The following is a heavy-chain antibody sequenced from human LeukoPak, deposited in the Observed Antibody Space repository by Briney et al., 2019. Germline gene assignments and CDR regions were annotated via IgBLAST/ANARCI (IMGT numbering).Heavy chain of an antibody. D-gene: IGHD3-22*01. CDR3: ARDLWADSSGYYPEWWSVD. V-gene: IGHV4-39*07. CDR2: IYYSGST. J-gene: IGHJ4*02. Sequence: TSETLSLTCTVSGGSISSSSYYWGWIRQPPGKGLEWIGSIYYSGSTYYNPSLKSRVTISVDTSKNQFSLKLSSVTAADTAVYYCARDLWADSSGYYPEWWSVDWGQGTLVTVSS. CDR1: GGSISSSSYY.